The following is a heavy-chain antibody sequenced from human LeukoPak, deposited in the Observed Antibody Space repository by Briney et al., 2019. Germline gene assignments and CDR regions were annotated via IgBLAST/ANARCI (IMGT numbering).Heavy chain of an antibody. D-gene: IGHD1-26*01. Sequence: GSSVKVSCKASGGTFSSYAISWVRQAPGQGLEWMGGIIPIFGTANYAQKFQGRVTMTRDMSTSTVYMELSSLRSEDTAVYYCARDVVVGATTPDAFDIWGQGTMVTVSS. CDR2: IIPIFGTA. CDR3: ARDVVVGATTPDAFDI. CDR1: GGTFSSYA. V-gene: IGHV1-69*05. J-gene: IGHJ3*02.